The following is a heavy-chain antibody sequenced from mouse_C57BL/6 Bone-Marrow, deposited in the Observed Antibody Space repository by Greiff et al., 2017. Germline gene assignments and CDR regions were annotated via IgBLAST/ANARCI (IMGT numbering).Heavy chain of an antibody. CDR2: INPSNGGT. CDR1: GYTFTRYW. CDR3: ARRGPRGSSYEGFAY. V-gene: IGHV1-53*01. J-gene: IGHJ3*01. Sequence: QVQLQQPGTELVKPGASVKLSCKASGYTFTRYWMHWVKQRPGQGLEWIGNINPSNGGTNYNEKFKSKATLTVDKSSSTAYMQLSSLTSEDAAVYYCARRGPRGSSYEGFAYWGQGTLVTVSA. D-gene: IGHD1-1*01.